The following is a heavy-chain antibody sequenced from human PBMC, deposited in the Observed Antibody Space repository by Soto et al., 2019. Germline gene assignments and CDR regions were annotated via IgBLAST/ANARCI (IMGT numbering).Heavy chain of an antibody. J-gene: IGHJ4*02. V-gene: IGHV4-59*01. CDR1: GCSISSYY. D-gene: IGHD6-13*01. Sequence: PSETLSLTCTVSGCSISSYYWSWIRQPPGKGLEWIGYIYYSGSTNYNPSLKSRVTISVDTSKNQFSLKLSSVTAADTAVYYCARAREDSSSWQNQYYFDYWGQGTLVTVSS. CDR2: IYYSGST. CDR3: ARAREDSSSWQNQYYFDY.